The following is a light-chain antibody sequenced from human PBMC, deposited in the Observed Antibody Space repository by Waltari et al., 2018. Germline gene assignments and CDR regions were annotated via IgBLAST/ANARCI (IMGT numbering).Light chain of an antibody. CDR2: GAS. Sequence: EIVLTQSPGTLSLSPGERATLPCRASQSVSNLYLCWYQQKPGQAPSLLIYGASSRATGIPDRFSGSGSETDYTLTISRLEPEDFAVYYCQQYGSSPRTFGQGTKVEIK. V-gene: IGKV3-20*01. CDR1: QSVSNLY. CDR3: QQYGSSPRT. J-gene: IGKJ1*01.